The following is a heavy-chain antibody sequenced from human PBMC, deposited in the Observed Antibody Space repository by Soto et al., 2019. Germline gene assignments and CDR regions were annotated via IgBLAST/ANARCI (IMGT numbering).Heavy chain of an antibody. Sequence: SVKVSCKASGGTFSSYAISWVRQAPGQGLEWMGGIIPIFGTANYAQKFQGRVTITADESTSTAYMELSSLRSEDTAVYYCARVGYGFWSGYYGDYYYGMDVWGQGTTVTVS. V-gene: IGHV1-69*13. D-gene: IGHD3-3*01. CDR1: GGTFSSYA. J-gene: IGHJ6*02. CDR2: IIPIFGTA. CDR3: ARVGYGFWSGYYGDYYYGMDV.